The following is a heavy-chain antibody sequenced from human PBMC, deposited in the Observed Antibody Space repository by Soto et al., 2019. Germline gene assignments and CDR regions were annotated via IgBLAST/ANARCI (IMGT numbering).Heavy chain of an antibody. J-gene: IGHJ5*02. Sequence: SETLSLTCAVYGGSFSGYYWSWIRQPPGKGLEWIGEINHSGSTSYNPSLKSRVTISVDTSKNQFSLKLSSVTAADTAVYYCARLATIFGVVKGWFDPWGQGTLVTVSS. CDR1: GGSFSGYY. CDR3: ARLATIFGVVKGWFDP. V-gene: IGHV4-34*01. D-gene: IGHD3-3*01. CDR2: INHSGST.